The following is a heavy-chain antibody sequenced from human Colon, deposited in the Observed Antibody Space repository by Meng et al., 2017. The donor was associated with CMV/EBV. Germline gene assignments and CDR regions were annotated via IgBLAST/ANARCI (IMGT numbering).Heavy chain of an antibody. CDR2: ISTDGNSA. J-gene: IGHJ4*02. CDR3: AAGFNRADY. Sequence: GESLKISCAASGFTFSSYWMHWVRQAPGKGLLWVSRISTDGNSATYADSVKGRFTISRDNAKNTLYLQMSNLRADDTAVYYCAAGFNRADYWGQGTLVTVSS. D-gene: IGHD1-14*01. CDR1: GFTFSSYW. V-gene: IGHV3-74*01.